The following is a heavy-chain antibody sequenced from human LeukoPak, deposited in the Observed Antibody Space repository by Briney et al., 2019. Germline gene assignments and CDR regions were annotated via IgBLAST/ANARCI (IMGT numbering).Heavy chain of an antibody. J-gene: IGHJ4*02. V-gene: IGHV1-2*02. CDR2: INPNSGGT. CDR1: GYTFTGYY. D-gene: IGHD4-23*01. CDR3: ARLYTVVTALDY. Sequence: ASVKVPCKASGYTFTGYYMHWVRQAPGQGLEWMGWINPNSGGTNYAQKFQGRVTMTRDTSISTAYMELSRLRSDDTAVYYCARLYTVVTALDYWGQGTLVTVSS.